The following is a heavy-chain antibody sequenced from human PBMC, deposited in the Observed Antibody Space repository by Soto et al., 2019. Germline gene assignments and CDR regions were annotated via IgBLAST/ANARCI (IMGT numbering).Heavy chain of an antibody. Sequence: EVQLVESGGGLVKPGGSLRLSCAASGFTFSSYSMNWVRQAPGKGLEWVLSISSSSSYIYYADSVKGRFTISRDNAKNSLYLQMNSLRAEDTAVYYCARDMVITQLERRYYYYYGMDVWGQGTTVTVSS. D-gene: IGHD1-1*01. CDR1: GFTFSSYS. CDR3: ARDMVITQLERRYYYYYGMDV. V-gene: IGHV3-21*01. CDR2: ISSSSSYI. J-gene: IGHJ6*02.